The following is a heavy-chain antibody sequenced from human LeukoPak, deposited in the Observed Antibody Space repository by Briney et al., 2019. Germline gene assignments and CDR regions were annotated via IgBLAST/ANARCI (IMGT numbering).Heavy chain of an antibody. Sequence: GGSLRLSCAASGFTFSSYWMHWVRQAPGKGLVWVSRIDSDGISTSYPDSVRGRFTISRDNAKNTLYLQMNSLRAEDTAVYYCARGRDGYSDYWGQGTLVTVSS. V-gene: IGHV3-74*01. CDR1: GFTFSSYW. J-gene: IGHJ4*02. CDR2: IDSDGIST. CDR3: ARGRDGYSDY. D-gene: IGHD5-24*01.